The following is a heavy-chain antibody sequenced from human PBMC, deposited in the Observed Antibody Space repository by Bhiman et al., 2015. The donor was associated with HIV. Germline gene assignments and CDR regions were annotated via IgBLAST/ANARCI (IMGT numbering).Heavy chain of an antibody. V-gene: IGHV3-73*02. J-gene: IGHJ4*02. CDR1: GFSFSGSA. D-gene: IGHD5-24*01. CDR3: TRRGDGFNSDY. Sequence: EVQLVESGGGLVQPGGSLKLSCAASGFSFSGSAIHWVRQASGKGLEWVGRIRSKVNSYATVYAASVKGRFTISRDDSKNTSYLQMNSLKTEDTAMYYCTRRGDGFNSDYWGQGTLVTVSS. CDR2: IRSKVNSYAT.